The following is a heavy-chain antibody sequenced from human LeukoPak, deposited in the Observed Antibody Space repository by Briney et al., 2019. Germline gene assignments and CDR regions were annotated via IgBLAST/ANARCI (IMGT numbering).Heavy chain of an antibody. CDR1: GFTFRDYY. J-gene: IGHJ4*02. CDR2: ISSSSSYT. D-gene: IGHD2-2*01. Sequence: GGSLRLSCAASGFTFRDYYMSWIRQAPGKGLEWVSYISSSSSYTNYADSVKGRFTISRDNAKNSLYLQMNSLRAEDTAVYYCARVRYCSSTSCEGPYYFDYWGQGTLVTVSS. V-gene: IGHV3-11*06. CDR3: ARVRYCSSTSCEGPYYFDY.